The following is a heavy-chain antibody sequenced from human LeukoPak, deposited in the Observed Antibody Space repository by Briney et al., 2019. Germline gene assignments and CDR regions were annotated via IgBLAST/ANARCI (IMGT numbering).Heavy chain of an antibody. D-gene: IGHD3-3*01. V-gene: IGHV3-74*01. J-gene: IGHJ4*02. CDR1: GFTFSSYW. Sequence: PGGSLRLSCAASGFTFSSYWMHWVRQAPGKGLVRVSRINSDGSSTIYADSVKGRFTISRDNAKNTLYLQMNSLRAEDTAVYYCARYSDRGEWYPSYWGQGTLVTVSS. CDR2: INSDGSST. CDR3: ARYSDRGEWYPSY.